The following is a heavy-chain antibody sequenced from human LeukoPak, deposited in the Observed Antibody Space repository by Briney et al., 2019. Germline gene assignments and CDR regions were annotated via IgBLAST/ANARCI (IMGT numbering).Heavy chain of an antibody. Sequence: ASAKVSCKASGYTFTSYGISWVRQAPGQGLEWMGWISAYNGNTNYAQKLQCRVTMTTDTSTSTAYMELRSLRSDDTAAYYCARGARFLEWLFQPYDYWGQGTLVTVSS. V-gene: IGHV1-18*01. CDR2: ISAYNGNT. CDR1: GYTFTSYG. J-gene: IGHJ4*02. D-gene: IGHD3-3*01. CDR3: ARGARFLEWLFQPYDY.